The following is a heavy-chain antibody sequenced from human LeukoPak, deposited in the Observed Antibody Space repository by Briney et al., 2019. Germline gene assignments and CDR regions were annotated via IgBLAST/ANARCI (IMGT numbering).Heavy chain of an antibody. V-gene: IGHV4-34*01. Sequence: SETLSLTCAVYGGSFSGYYWSWIRQPPGKGLEWIGEINHSGSTNYNPSLKSRVTISVDTSKNQFSLKLSSVTAADTAVYYCAGVSITMARGDEYGMDVWGQGTTVTVSS. D-gene: IGHD3-10*01. J-gene: IGHJ6*02. CDR1: GGSFSGYY. CDR2: INHSGST. CDR3: AGVSITMARGDEYGMDV.